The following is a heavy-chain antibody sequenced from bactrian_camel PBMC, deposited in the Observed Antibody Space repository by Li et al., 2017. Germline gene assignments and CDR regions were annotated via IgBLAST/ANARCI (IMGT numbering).Heavy chain of an antibody. V-gene: IGHV3S25*01. D-gene: IGHD5*01. J-gene: IGHJ4*01. Sequence: QVQLVESGGGLVQPGGSLRLSCAASGFTYSQHCMGWFRQAPGKGLEWVSAIASGAGTTYYADSVKGRFSMSRDNAKENTAYLQMNSLKSEDTAVYYCTTPGVGYGMGTDFGHWGQGTQVTVS. CDR2: IASGAGTT. CDR3: TTPGVGYGMGTDFGH. CDR1: GFTYSQHC.